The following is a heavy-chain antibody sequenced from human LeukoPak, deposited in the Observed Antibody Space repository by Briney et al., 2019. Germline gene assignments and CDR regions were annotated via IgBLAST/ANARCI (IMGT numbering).Heavy chain of an antibody. CDR1: GGSISSYY. V-gene: IGHV4-59*08. D-gene: IGHD2/OR15-2a*01. CDR2: IYYSGST. J-gene: IGHJ3*02. Sequence: SETLSLTCTVSGGSISSYYWSWIRQPPGKGLEWIGYIYYSGSTNYNPSLKSRVTISVDTSKNQFSLKLSSVTAADTAVYYCARHAGLLAFDIWGQGTTVTVSS. CDR3: ARHAGLLAFDI.